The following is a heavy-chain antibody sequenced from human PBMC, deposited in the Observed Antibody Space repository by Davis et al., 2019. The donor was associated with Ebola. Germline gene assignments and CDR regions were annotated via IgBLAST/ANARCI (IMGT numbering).Heavy chain of an antibody. J-gene: IGHJ2*01. D-gene: IGHD4-17*01. CDR3: AKDKTTVTQYWYFDL. CDR2: IRDDGSNK. Sequence: PGGSLRLSCAASGFTFSIYGMHWVRQAPGKGLEWVGFIRDDGSNKYYADSVKGRFTISRDNAKNTLYLQMNSLRAEDTALYYCAKDKTTVTQYWYFDLWGRGTLVTVSS. V-gene: IGHV3-30*02. CDR1: GFTFSIYG.